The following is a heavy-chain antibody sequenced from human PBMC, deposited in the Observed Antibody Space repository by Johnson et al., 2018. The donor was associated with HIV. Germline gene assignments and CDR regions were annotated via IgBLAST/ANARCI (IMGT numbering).Heavy chain of an antibody. D-gene: IGHD3-10*01. CDR3: ARDRGGRFRERDDFDI. V-gene: IGHV3-11*04. J-gene: IGHJ3*02. CDR2: ISSSGSTI. CDR1: GFTFSDYY. Sequence: QVQVVESGGGLVKTGGSLRLSCAASGFTFSDYYMSWIRQAPGKGLEWVSYISSSGSTIYYADSVKDRFTISRDNAKNSLYLQMNRLRAEDTAVYYCARDRGGRFRERDDFDIWGQGTMVTVSS.